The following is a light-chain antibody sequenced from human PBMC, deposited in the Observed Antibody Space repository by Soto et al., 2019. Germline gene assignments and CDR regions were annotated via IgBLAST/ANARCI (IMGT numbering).Light chain of an antibody. J-gene: IGKJ4*01. CDR2: GAS. V-gene: IGKV3-20*01. CDR3: QQYGSSPRA. CDR1: QSVRSNY. Sequence: EIVLTQSPGTLSLSPGERATLSCRASQSVRSNYLAWYQQKPGRAPRLLIYGASSRATGIPDRFSGSGSGTDFPLTISRQEPEDFAVYSCQQYGSSPRAFGGGTKVEI.